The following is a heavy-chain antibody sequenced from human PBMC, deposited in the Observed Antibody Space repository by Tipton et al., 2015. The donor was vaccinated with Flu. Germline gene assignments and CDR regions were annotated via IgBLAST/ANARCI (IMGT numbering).Heavy chain of an antibody. D-gene: IGHD3-22*01. CDR2: IHHTGNT. J-gene: IGHJ4*02. V-gene: IGHV4-39*07. CDR1: GGSISSSIYY. CDR3: ARVSPRRVTAIVVVMLPEGYFDY. Sequence: TLSLTCTVSGGSISSSIYYWGWVRQAPGKGLEWIGIIHHTGNTYYNPSLKSRVTISVDTSKNQFSLQLSSVTAADTAVYYCARVSPRRVTAIVVVMLPEGYFDYWGQGTLVIVSP.